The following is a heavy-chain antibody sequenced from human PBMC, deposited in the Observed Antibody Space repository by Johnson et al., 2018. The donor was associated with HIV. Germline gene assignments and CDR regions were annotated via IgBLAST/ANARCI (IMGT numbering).Heavy chain of an antibody. D-gene: IGHD5-12*01. CDR2: IKQDGSEK. Sequence: EVQVVESGGGLVQPGGSLRLSCAASGFTFSSYWMSWVRQAPGKGLEWVANIKQDGSEKYYVDSVKGRFTISRDNAKNSLYLQMNSLRAEDTAVYYCARGRKDIEEADGLDNDAFDMLGQGTLVTVSS. CDR1: GFTFSSYW. CDR3: ARGRKDIEEADGLDNDAFDM. V-gene: IGHV3-7*01. J-gene: IGHJ3*02.